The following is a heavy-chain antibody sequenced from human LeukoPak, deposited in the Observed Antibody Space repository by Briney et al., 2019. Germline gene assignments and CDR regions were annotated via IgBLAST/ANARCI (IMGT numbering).Heavy chain of an antibody. D-gene: IGHD2-21*02. V-gene: IGHV4-30-2*01. CDR2: IYHSGST. J-gene: IGHJ3*02. Sequence: SETLSLTCAVSGGSISSGGYSWSWIRQPPGKGLEWIGYIYHSGSTYYNPSLKSRVTISVDRSKNQFSLKLSSVTAADTAVYYCARVRGVVTAIFDIWGQGTVVTVSS. CDR3: ARVRGVVTAIFDI. CDR1: GGSISSGGYS.